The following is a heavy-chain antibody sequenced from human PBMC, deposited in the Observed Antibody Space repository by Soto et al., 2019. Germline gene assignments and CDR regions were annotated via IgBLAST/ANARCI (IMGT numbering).Heavy chain of an antibody. CDR3: ARGRASGSYYLLDY. CDR1: GDTFATYD. D-gene: IGHD3-10*01. J-gene: IGHJ4*02. CDR2: INPDSGNI. Sequence: ASVKVSCKASGDTFATYDINWVRQATGHGLEWMGWINPDSGNIGYAQRFQGRVTMTRDTAIRTAYMEVSSLRSDDTAVYYCARGRASGSYYLLDYWGQGTLVTVSS. V-gene: IGHV1-8*01.